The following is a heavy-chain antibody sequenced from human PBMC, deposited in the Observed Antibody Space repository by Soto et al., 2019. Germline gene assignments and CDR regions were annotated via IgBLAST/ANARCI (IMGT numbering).Heavy chain of an antibody. J-gene: IGHJ4*02. CDR1: GFTFSSYG. Sequence: QVQLVESGGGVVQPGRSLRLSCAASGFTFSSYGMHWVRQAPGKGLEWVAVISYDGSNKYYADSVKGRFTISRDNSKNTLYLQMNSLRAEDTAVYYCAKEKSRLLQAPDFDYWGQGTLVTVSS. V-gene: IGHV3-30*18. CDR3: AKEKSRLLQAPDFDY. D-gene: IGHD2-21*01. CDR2: ISYDGSNK.